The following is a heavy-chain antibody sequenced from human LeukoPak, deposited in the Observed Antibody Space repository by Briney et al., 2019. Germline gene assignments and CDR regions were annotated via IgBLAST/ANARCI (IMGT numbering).Heavy chain of an antibody. V-gene: IGHV3-23*01. CDR3: AKLGDYYGAIPADY. J-gene: IGHJ4*02. D-gene: IGHD4-17*01. Sequence: GGSLRLSCAASGFTFSSYAMSWVRQAPGKGLEWVSTISGSGGSTYYAASVKGRFTISRDNSKNTLYLQMSSLRAEDTAVYYCAKLGDYYGAIPADYWGQGTLVPSPQ. CDR2: ISGSGGST. CDR1: GFTFSSYA.